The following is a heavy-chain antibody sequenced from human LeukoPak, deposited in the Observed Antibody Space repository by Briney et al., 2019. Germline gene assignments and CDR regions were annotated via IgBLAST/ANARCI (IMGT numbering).Heavy chain of an antibody. V-gene: IGHV3-48*04. Sequence: GGSLRLSCAVSGFTFSSYSLNWVRQAPGKGLEWVAYISRSGGTIYYADSVKGRFTISRDNAKNSLYLQMNSLRAEDTAVYYCAGYKPFWYFDYWGQGTPVTVSS. CDR3: AGYKPFWYFDY. CDR2: ISRSGGTI. D-gene: IGHD2-2*02. J-gene: IGHJ4*02. CDR1: GFTFSSYS.